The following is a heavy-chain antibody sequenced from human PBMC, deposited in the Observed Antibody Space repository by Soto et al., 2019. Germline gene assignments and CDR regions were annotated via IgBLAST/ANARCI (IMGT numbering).Heavy chain of an antibody. CDR2: IIPISGTA. CDR1: GGTFSSYA. D-gene: IGHD2-2*01. CDR3: ARSQGSSTSLEIYYYYYYGMDV. J-gene: IGHJ6*02. V-gene: IGHV1-69*01. Sequence: QVQLVQSGAEVKKPGSSVNVSCKASGGTFSSYAISWVRQAPGQGLEWMGGIIPISGTANYALKFQGRVTITADESTSTVYMELSSLRSEDTAVYFCARSQGSSTSLEIYYYYYYGMDVWGQGTTVTVSS.